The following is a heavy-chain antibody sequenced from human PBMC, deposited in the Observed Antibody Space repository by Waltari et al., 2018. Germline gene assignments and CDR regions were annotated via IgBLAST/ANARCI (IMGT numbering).Heavy chain of an antibody. Sequence: QVQLVQSGAEVKKPGASVKVSCKASGYTFTSYAMHWVRQAPGQRLEWMGWINAGNGNTKYSQKFQGRVTITRDTSASTAYMELSSLRSEDTAVYYCARSVIYSSSILDAFDIWGQGTMVTVSS. J-gene: IGHJ3*02. V-gene: IGHV1-3*01. D-gene: IGHD6-13*01. CDR2: INAGNGNT. CDR1: GYTFTSYA. CDR3: ARSVIYSSSILDAFDI.